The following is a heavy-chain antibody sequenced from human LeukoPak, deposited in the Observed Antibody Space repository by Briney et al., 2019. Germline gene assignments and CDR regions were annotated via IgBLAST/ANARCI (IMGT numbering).Heavy chain of an antibody. CDR1: GFTFSNYW. CDR2: IKEDGNEK. CDR3: AGGQSVGY. D-gene: IGHD4-23*01. Sequence: GGSLRLSCEVSGFTFSNYWMSWVRQAPGKGLEWVANIKEDGNEKYYVDSVKGRFTISRVNAKNSVYLQMNSLRVEDTAVYYCAGGQSVGYWGQGTLVTVSS. V-gene: IGHV3-7*01. J-gene: IGHJ4*02.